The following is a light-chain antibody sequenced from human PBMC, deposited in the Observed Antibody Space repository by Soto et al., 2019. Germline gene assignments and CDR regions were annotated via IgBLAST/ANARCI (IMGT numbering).Light chain of an antibody. Sequence: ENVLTQSPGTLSFSPGERATLSCRASQSVSSSYLAWYQQKPGQAPRLLIYGASNRATGIPDRFSGSGSGTDFTLTISRLEPEDFAVYYCQQYGSSPFTFGPGTKVDIK. V-gene: IGKV3-20*01. CDR2: GAS. CDR1: QSVSSSY. CDR3: QQYGSSPFT. J-gene: IGKJ3*01.